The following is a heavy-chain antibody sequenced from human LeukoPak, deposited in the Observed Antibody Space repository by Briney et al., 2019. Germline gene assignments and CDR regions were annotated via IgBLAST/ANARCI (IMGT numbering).Heavy chain of an antibody. J-gene: IGHJ4*02. CDR3: AKGSALGYSSSWYLNS. D-gene: IGHD6-13*01. Sequence: GGSLRLSCAASGFTFSSYGMNWVRQAPGKGLEWISATSGSGAYTYYADSVKGRFTTSGDNSKDTLYLQMNSLKVDDTALYYCAKGSALGYSSSWYLNSWGQGTLVTVSS. V-gene: IGHV3-23*01. CDR1: GFTFSSYG. CDR2: TSGSGAYT.